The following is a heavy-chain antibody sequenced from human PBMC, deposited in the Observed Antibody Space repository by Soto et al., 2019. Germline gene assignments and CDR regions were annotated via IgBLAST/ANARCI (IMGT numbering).Heavy chain of an antibody. V-gene: IGHV1-18*01. J-gene: IGHJ6*03. CDR1: GYSFSSYG. D-gene: IGHD1-26*01. Sequence: QAQLVQSESEVKRPGASVKVSCKASGYSFSSYGIVWVRQAPGQGLEWMGWIRPYNGDTNSAQKFQGRVTLTTDTSTSTAYMELRSLRYDDTAVYYCARRAEDHYFYYMGVWGKGTTVTVSS. CDR2: IRPYNGDT. CDR3: ARRAEDHYFYYMGV.